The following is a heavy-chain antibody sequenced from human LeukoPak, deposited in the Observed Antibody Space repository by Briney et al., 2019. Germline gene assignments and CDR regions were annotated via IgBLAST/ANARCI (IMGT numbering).Heavy chain of an antibody. J-gene: IGHJ5*02. CDR1: GGSISSYY. CDR2: IYTSGST. Sequence: SETLSLTCTVSGGSISSYYWGWIRQPPGKGLEWIGYIYTSGSTNYNPSLKSRVTISVDTSKNQFSLKLSSVTAADTAVYYCGRLGSRSSGWFDPWGQGTLVTVSS. V-gene: IGHV4-4*09. CDR3: GRLGSRSSGWFDP. D-gene: IGHD6-6*01.